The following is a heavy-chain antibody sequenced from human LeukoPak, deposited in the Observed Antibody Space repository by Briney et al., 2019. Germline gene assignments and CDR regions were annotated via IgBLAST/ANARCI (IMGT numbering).Heavy chain of an antibody. J-gene: IGHJ4*02. CDR1: GGSISSNGYY. V-gene: IGHV4-39*01. D-gene: IGHD5-18*01. CDR3: ARLRGYSYGYADY. Sequence: SETLSLTCTVSGGSISSNGYYWGWIRQPPGKGLEWIGSIYYSGSTYYDPSLKSRVTISVDTSKNQFSLKLTSVTAADTAVYYCARLRGYSYGYADYWGQGTLVTVSS. CDR2: IYYSGST.